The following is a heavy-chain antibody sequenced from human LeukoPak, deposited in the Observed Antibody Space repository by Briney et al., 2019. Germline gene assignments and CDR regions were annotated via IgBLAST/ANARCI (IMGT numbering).Heavy chain of an antibody. Sequence: ASAKVSCKASGYTFTSYYMHWVRQATGQGLEWMGWMNPNSGNTGYAQKFQGRVTMTRNTSISTAYMELSSLRSEDTAVYYCARAIAARPKIDYWGQGTLVTVSS. V-gene: IGHV1-8*02. CDR3: ARAIAARPKIDY. J-gene: IGHJ4*02. CDR2: MNPNSGNT. CDR1: GYTFTSYY. D-gene: IGHD6-6*01.